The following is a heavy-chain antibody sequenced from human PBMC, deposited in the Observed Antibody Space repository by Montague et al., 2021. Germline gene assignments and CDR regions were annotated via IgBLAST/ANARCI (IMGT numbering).Heavy chain of an antibody. CDR3: ARVFSSWYVGWFDP. V-gene: IGHV4-39*07. J-gene: IGHJ5*02. CDR1: GASITSNSYY. D-gene: IGHD6-13*01. CDR2: IYYSGNS. Sequence: SETLSLTCTVSGASITSNSYYWGWTRQSPGKGLEWIWCIYYSGNSFYQPSLKSRITMAVDTSKNQFSLKLSSVTAADTAIYYCARVFSSWYVGWFDPWGQGTLVTVSS.